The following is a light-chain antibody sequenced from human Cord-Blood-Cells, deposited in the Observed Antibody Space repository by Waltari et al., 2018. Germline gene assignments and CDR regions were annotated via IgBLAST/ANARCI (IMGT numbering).Light chain of an antibody. CDR2: EVS. Sequence: QSALTQPPSASGSPGQSVTISCTGTSSDVGGYNYVSCYQQHPGKAPKLMIYEVSKRPSGVPHRFSGSKSGNTASLTVSGLQAEDEADYYCSSYAGSNNFVVFGGGTKLTVL. J-gene: IGLJ2*01. CDR1: SSDVGGYNY. V-gene: IGLV2-8*01. CDR3: SSYAGSNNFVV.